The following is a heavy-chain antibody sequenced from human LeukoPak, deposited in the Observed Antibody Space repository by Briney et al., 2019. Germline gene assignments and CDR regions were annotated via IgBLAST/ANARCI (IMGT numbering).Heavy chain of an antibody. Sequence: GGSLRLSCAASRFSFSGYWMTWVRQAPGKGLEWVSAISGSGGSTYYADSVKGRFTISRDNSKNTLYLQMNTLRAEDTAVYYCARVWALNYYESGSSDYWGQGTLITVSS. V-gene: IGHV3-23*01. CDR2: ISGSGGST. J-gene: IGHJ4*02. D-gene: IGHD3-10*01. CDR1: RFSFSGYW. CDR3: ARVWALNYYESGSSDY.